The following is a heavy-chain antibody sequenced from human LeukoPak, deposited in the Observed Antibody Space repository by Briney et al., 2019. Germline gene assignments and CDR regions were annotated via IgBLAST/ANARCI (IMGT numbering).Heavy chain of an antibody. CDR3: ARLDMGD. Sequence: GGSLRLSCAASGFTFDDYAMHWVRQAPEKGLEWVSGISWNSGSIGYADSVKGRFTISRDNAKNSLYLQMTSLRAEDTAVYYCARLDMGDWGQGTLVTVSS. D-gene: IGHD2-2*03. CDR2: ISWNSGSI. CDR1: GFTFDDYA. V-gene: IGHV3-9*01. J-gene: IGHJ4*02.